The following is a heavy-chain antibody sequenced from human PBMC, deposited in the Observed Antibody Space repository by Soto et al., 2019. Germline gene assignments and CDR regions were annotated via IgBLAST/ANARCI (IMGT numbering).Heavy chain of an antibody. Sequence: SVKVSCKASGGTFSSYAIIWVRQAPGQGLEWMGGIIPIFGTANYAQKFQGRVTITADESTSTAYMELSSLRSEDTAVYYCAREDTAMVTRYYYGMDVWGQGTTVTVSS. CDR2: IIPIFGTA. CDR1: GGTFSSYA. V-gene: IGHV1-69*13. J-gene: IGHJ6*02. D-gene: IGHD5-18*01. CDR3: AREDTAMVTRYYYGMDV.